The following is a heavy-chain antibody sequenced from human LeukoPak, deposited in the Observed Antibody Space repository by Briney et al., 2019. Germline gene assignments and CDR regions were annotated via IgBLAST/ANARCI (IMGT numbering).Heavy chain of an antibody. Sequence: SKTLSLTCTVSGGSISSYYWSWIRQPPGKGLEWIWYIYDSGSTNYNASLKSRVTISVTTSKNQFSLKLSSVTAADTGVYYCARGPNGWWLRDGYYYYMDVWGKGTTVTVSS. V-gene: IGHV4-59*01. CDR2: IYDSGST. J-gene: IGHJ6*03. CDR3: ARGPNGWWLRDGYYYYMDV. D-gene: IGHD2-15*01. CDR1: GGSISSYY.